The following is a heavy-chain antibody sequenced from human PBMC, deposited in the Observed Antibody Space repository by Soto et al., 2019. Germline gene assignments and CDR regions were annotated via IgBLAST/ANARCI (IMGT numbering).Heavy chain of an antibody. CDR1: GFIFSTYA. D-gene: IGHD3-22*01. Sequence: EVQLLESGGGLVQPGGSLRLSCAGSGFIFSTYAMGWVRQAPGKGLEWVSSIIGSGDMTYYAYSVKGRFTISRDNSKNMLYLQMNSLRAEDTAVYYCAKREVVAFSVDYWGQGTLVTVSS. V-gene: IGHV3-23*01. CDR3: AKREVVAFSVDY. CDR2: IIGSGDMT. J-gene: IGHJ4*02.